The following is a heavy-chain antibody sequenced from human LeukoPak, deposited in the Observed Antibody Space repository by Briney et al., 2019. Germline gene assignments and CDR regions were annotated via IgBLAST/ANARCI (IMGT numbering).Heavy chain of an antibody. D-gene: IGHD6-6*01. CDR3: ARDRASVYSSSSVDY. CDR2: ISAYNGNT. V-gene: IGHV1-18*01. CDR1: GYTFTSYG. J-gene: IGHJ4*02. Sequence: ASVKVSCKASGYTFTSYGISWVRQAPGQGLEWMGWISAYNGNTNYAQKLQGTVTMTTDTSTSTAYMELRSLRSDDTAVYYCARDRASVYSSSSVDYWGQGTLVTVSS.